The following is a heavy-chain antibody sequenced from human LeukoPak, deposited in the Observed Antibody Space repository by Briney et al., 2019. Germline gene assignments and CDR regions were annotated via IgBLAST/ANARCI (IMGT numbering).Heavy chain of an antibody. D-gene: IGHD3-3*01. CDR1: GYTFTSYG. Sequence: ASVKVSCKASGYTFTSYGISWVRQAPGQGLGWMGWISAYNGNTNYAQKLQGRVTMTTDTSTSTAYMELRSLRSDDTAVYYCAREGDVLRFLEWLLPEDYYYYGMDVWGQGTTVTVSS. CDR3: AREGDVLRFLEWLLPEDYYYYGMDV. J-gene: IGHJ6*02. CDR2: ISAYNGNT. V-gene: IGHV1-18*01.